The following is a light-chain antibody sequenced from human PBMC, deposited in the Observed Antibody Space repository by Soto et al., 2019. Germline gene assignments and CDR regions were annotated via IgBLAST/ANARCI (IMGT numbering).Light chain of an antibody. J-gene: IGKJ1*01. CDR1: QSISSW. V-gene: IGKV1-5*03. CDR2: KAS. Sequence: DIQMTQSPSTLSASVGDRVTITCRASQSISSWLAWYQQKPGKAPKLLIYKASSLESGVPSRFSGIGSGTEFTLTISSLQPDDFATYSCPQYNSYSRTFGQGTKVEIK. CDR3: PQYNSYSRT.